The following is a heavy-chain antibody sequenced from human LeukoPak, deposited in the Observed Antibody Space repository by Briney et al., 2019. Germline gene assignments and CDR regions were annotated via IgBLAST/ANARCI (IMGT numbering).Heavy chain of an antibody. CDR2: IGGGGENT. Sequence: GGSLRLSCAASGFTFSGYWMHWVRQAPGKGLEWVSTIGGGGENTYYADSVKGRFTISRDNSRNTLYLQMKSLRAEDTAVYFCAKVLTGSQDYWGQGTLVTVSS. J-gene: IGHJ4*02. CDR3: AKVLTGSQDY. CDR1: GFTFSGYW. V-gene: IGHV3-23*01. D-gene: IGHD7-27*01.